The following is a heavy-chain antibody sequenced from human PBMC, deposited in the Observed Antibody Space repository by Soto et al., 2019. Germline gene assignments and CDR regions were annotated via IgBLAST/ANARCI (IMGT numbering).Heavy chain of an antibody. CDR3: AHRLCDSSCYWDVGYFDY. Sequence: QITLKESGPTLVKPTQTLTLTCTFSGFSLSTSGVGVGWIRQPPGTALECLALIYWDDDKRYSPSLKSRLTITKDTSKNQVVLTMTNMDPVDTATYFCAHRLCDSSCYWDVGYFDYWGRGTLVTVSS. CDR2: IYWDDDK. D-gene: IGHD3-22*01. V-gene: IGHV2-5*02. CDR1: GFSLSTSGVG. J-gene: IGHJ4*02.